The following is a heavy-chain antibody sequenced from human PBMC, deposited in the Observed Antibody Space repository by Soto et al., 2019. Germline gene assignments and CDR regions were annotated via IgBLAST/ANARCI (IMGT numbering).Heavy chain of an antibody. V-gene: IGHV3-11*01. CDR3: ARSQGDRVVDY. CDR1: GFTFSDYY. CDR2: ITTSSNI. Sequence: QVQLVESGGGLVKPGGSLRLSCAASGFTFSDYYMSWIRQAPGKGLEWVSYITTSSNIYSADSVKGRFTISRDNAKNSLYLQMNSLRAEDTAVYYRARSQGDRVVDYWGQGTLVTVSS. J-gene: IGHJ4*02. D-gene: IGHD2-21*01.